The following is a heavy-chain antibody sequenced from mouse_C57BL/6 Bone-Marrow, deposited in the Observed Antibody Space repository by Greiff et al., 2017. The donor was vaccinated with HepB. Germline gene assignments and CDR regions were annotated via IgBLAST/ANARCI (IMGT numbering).Heavy chain of an antibody. CDR3: TRGMYYGSSLFAY. CDR1: GYTFTDYE. J-gene: IGHJ3*01. V-gene: IGHV1-15*01. Sequence: QVQLQQSGAELVRPGASVTLSCKASGYTFTDYEMHWVKQTPVHGLEWIGAIDPETGGTAYNQKFKGKAILTADKSSSTAYMELRSLTSEDSAVYYCTRGMYYGSSLFAYWGQGTLVTVSA. CDR2: IDPETGGT. D-gene: IGHD1-1*01.